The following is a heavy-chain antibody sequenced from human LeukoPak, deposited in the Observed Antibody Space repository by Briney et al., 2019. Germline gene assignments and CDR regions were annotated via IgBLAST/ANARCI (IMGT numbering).Heavy chain of an antibody. CDR2: IIPMFGTA. CDR1: GYTFTNYG. J-gene: IGHJ6*03. D-gene: IGHD1-26*01. CDR3: ACQVDVGATHRGFYYYMDV. V-gene: IGHV1-69*06. Sequence: SVKVSCKASGYTFTNYGISWVRQAPGQGLEWMGGIIPMFGTANYAQKFQGRVTITAEKSTSTAYMELSSLRSEDTAVYYCACQVDVGATHRGFYYYMDVWGKGTTVTVSS.